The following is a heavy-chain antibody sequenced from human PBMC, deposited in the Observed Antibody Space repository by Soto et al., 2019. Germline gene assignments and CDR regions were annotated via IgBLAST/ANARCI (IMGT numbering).Heavy chain of an antibody. CDR2: INHSGST. CDR1: GGSFSGYY. V-gene: IGHV4-34*01. CDR3: ARRVLTGYHNYGLDV. D-gene: IGHD6-25*01. Sequence: QVQLQQWGAGLLKPSETLSLTCAVSGGSFSGYYWNWIRQSPGKGLEWIGEINHSGSTHYNPSFNSRISMSADTSKNQFSLNLNSVTSADTRVYHCARRVLTGYHNYGLDVWGQGTTVTGSS. J-gene: IGHJ6*02.